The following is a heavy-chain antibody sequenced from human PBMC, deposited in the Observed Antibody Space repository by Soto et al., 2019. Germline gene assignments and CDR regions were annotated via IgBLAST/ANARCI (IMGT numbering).Heavy chain of an antibody. CDR2: ISHDGTNK. J-gene: IGHJ4*02. D-gene: IGHD3-22*01. Sequence: QAQLVESGGGVVQPGESLRLSCEVSGFTFSAYGMHWVRQAPGKGLEWVAAISHDGTNKNYGDSVKGRFTISRDNPKKTLYLQMNSLRPEDTALYYCAKDEYYYSRSGYYIFDSWCQGTLVTVSS. V-gene: IGHV3-30*18. CDR3: AKDEYYYSRSGYYIFDS. CDR1: GFTFSAYG.